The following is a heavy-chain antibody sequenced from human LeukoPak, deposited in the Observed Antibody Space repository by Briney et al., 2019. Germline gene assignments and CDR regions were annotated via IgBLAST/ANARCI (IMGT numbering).Heavy chain of an antibody. J-gene: IGHJ4*02. D-gene: IGHD3-10*01. Sequence: GGSLRLSCAASGFTFTAYTINWVRQAPGKGLVWVSRIISDGSSATYADSVKGRFTISRDNAKNMMYLQMNSLRAEDTAVYYCVRDSYYHPDYWGQGTLVTVSS. CDR1: GFTFTAYT. CDR2: IISDGSSA. CDR3: VRDSYYHPDY. V-gene: IGHV3-74*01.